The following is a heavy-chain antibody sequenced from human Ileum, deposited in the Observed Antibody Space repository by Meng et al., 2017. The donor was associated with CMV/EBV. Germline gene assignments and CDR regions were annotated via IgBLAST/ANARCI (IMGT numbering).Heavy chain of an antibody. CDR2: IRGNGASA. CDR3: TKGAASAVTAPDH. V-gene: IGHV3-23*01. CDR1: GFIFSGYT. J-gene: IGHJ4*02. Sequence: GGSLRLSCAASGFIFSGYTMTWVRQAPGKGLEWVSRIRGNGASAAYAESVQDRFTIYRDNSQNTLFLQMNSLRVEDTAVYYCTKGAASAVTAPDHWGQGTLVTVSS. D-gene: IGHD2-21*02.